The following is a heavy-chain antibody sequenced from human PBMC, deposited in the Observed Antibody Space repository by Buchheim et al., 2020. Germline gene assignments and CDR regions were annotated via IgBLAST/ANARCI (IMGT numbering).Heavy chain of an antibody. Sequence: EVQLVQSGAEVKKPRESLRISCKGSGYTFSSYWISWVRQMPGKGLEWMGRIDPRDSDIKYSPSFQGHVTISADKSITTAYLQWGSLQVSDTAIYYCARGGGSSVSLDLWGQGTL. J-gene: IGHJ5*02. CDR3: ARGGGSSVSLDL. CDR2: IDPRDSDI. CDR1: GYTFSSYW. D-gene: IGHD2-2*01. V-gene: IGHV5-10-1*03.